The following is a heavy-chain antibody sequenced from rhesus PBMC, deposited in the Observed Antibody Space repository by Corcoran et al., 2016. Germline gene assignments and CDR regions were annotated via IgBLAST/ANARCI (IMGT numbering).Heavy chain of an antibody. CDR2: IYGVIGST. CDR1: CGSIRSNS. CDR3: ARYNGGLDS. Sequence: QVQLQESGPGLVKPSDTLSLPCAVSCGSIRSNSCSWSRTSPGKGLEWIGYIYGVIGSTSYNPSLKIRVTISTDTSKNQFSLKLSSVTAADTAVYYCARYNGGLDSWGQGVVVTVSS. J-gene: IGHJ6*01. D-gene: IGHD1-44*01. V-gene: IGHV4-147*01.